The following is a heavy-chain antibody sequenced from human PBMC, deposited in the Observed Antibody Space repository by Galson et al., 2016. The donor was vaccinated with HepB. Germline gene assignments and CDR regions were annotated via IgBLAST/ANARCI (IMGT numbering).Heavy chain of an antibody. Sequence: SLRLSCAASGFTFINFAMSWVRQAPGKGLEWVSAISTTGQVTYYADSVKGRFTISRDNSKDTLYLQMNSLRAEDTAVYYCAKRVGAAARGWFDPWGQGTLVTVSS. D-gene: IGHD1-26*01. J-gene: IGHJ5*02. CDR1: GFTFINFA. CDR3: AKRVGAAARGWFDP. V-gene: IGHV3-23*01. CDR2: ISTTGQVT.